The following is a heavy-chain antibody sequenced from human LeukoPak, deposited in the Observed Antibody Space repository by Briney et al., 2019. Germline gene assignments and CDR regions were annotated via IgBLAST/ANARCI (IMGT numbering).Heavy chain of an antibody. V-gene: IGHV1-46*01. J-gene: IGHJ4*02. Sequence: ASVKVSCKAFGYTFTSNYMHWVRQAPGQGPEWMGVISPSGGSTTYAQKFQGRVTMTRDTSTSTVYMELSSLRSEDTAVYYCAGGPFSHYYDTNGPPTVWGQGTLVTVSS. CDR3: AGGPFSHYYDTNGPPTV. CDR2: ISPSGGST. D-gene: IGHD3-22*01. CDR1: GYTFTSNY.